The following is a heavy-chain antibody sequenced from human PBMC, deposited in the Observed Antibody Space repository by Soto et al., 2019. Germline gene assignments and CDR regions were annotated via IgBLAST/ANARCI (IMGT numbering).Heavy chain of an antibody. D-gene: IGHD3-10*01. V-gene: IGHV4-59*08. CDR2: IYYSGTT. J-gene: IGHJ6*02. CDR1: GGSISDYY. Sequence: SETLSLTCTVSGGSISDYYWSWIRQPPGKGLEWIGYIYYSGTTNYSPSLKSRVTISVDTSKNQFSLKLSSVTAADSAIYYCARQSGGYYSYVRDVGAQGPRVPVP. CDR3: ARQSGGYYSYVRDV.